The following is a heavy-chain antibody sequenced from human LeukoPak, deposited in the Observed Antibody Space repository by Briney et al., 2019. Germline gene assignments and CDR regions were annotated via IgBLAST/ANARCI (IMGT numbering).Heavy chain of an antibody. Sequence: GGSLRLSCAASGFTFSSYAMSWVRQAPGKGLEWVSAISGSGGSTYYADSVKGRFTISRDNSKNTLYLQMNSLRAEDTAVYYCAKDSDRYNSSWYVYWGQGTLVTVSS. CDR2: ISGSGGST. CDR3: AKDSDRYNSSWYVY. J-gene: IGHJ4*02. D-gene: IGHD6-13*01. CDR1: GFTFSSYA. V-gene: IGHV3-23*01.